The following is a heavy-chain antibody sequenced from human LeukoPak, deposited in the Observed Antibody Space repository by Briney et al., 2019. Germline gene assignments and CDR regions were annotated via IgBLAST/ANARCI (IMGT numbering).Heavy chain of an antibody. D-gene: IGHD4/OR15-4a*01. V-gene: IGHV3-20*04. J-gene: IGHJ4*02. CDR3: VRDLRTDYAFDS. Sequence: GGSLRHSCAASGFIFDDYGMTWVRHGPGKGLEWVSGINWDGYSTGYADSVRGRFTISRDNAKSTLYLQMNSLRPEDTALYYCVRDLRTDYAFDSWGQGTLVTVSS. CDR2: INWDGYST. CDR1: GFIFDDYG.